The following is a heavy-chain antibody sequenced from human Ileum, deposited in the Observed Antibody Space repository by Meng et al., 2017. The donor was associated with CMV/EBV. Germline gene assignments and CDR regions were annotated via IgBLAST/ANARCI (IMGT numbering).Heavy chain of an antibody. CDR3: ARGPGASTREGFDY. CDR1: GGSVNNYS. Sequence: QVELPESGPGLLKPSETLSLSCTVSGGSVNNYSWSWIRQSAGKGLEWIGRFYSSDTYNYHPSLDSRVTMSLDTSKNQFSLNLRSVTAADTATYYCARGPGASTREGFDYWGLGTLVTASS. CDR2: FYSSDTY. D-gene: IGHD1-26*01. V-gene: IGHV4-4*07. J-gene: IGHJ4*02.